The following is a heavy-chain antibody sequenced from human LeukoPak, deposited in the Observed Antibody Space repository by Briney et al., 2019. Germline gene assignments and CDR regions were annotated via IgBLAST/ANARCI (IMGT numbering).Heavy chain of an antibody. D-gene: IGHD5-12*01. CDR1: GFTFSSYS. CDR3: ARGFTGESGYSGY. V-gene: IGHV3-21*06. J-gene: IGHJ4*02. CDR2: ISSSSSYI. Sequence: GGSLRLSCAASGFTFSSYSMNWVRQAPGKGLEWVSSISSSSSYIYYADSVKGRFTISRDNAKNSLYLQMNSLSAEDTGVYHCARGFTGESGYSGYWGQGTLVTVSS.